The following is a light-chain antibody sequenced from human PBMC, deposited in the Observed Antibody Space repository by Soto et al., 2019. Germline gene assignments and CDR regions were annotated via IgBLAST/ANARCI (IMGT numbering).Light chain of an antibody. CDR1: SSDVGAYIF. V-gene: IGLV2-14*03. CDR3: VSFTTSRSYV. CDR2: DII. Sequence: QSVLTQPASVSGSPGQSITISCTGTSSDVGAYIFVSWYQQHPGKAPKLMIYDIINRPSGVSNRFSGSKSGNTASLTISGLQAEDEADYYCVSFTTSRSYVFGTGTKVTV. J-gene: IGLJ1*01.